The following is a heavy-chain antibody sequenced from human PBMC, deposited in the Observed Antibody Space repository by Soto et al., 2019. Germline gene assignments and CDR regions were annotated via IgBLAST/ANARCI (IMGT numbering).Heavy chain of an antibody. V-gene: IGHV3-30*18. Sequence: QVQLVESGGGVVQPGRSLRLSCAASGFTFSNYGMHWVRQAPGKGLEWLTVISNDGKNTYYADSVKGRFTISRDKSKNTVYLQMDSLRAEDTAVYYCAKDRSRSWSLDYWGQGTLVTVSS. CDR1: GFTFSNYG. CDR2: ISNDGKNT. D-gene: IGHD6-13*01. J-gene: IGHJ4*02. CDR3: AKDRSRSWSLDY.